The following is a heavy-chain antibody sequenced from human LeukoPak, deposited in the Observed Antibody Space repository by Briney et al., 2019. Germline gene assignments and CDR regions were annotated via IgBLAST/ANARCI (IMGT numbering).Heavy chain of an antibody. CDR1: GFTFRDSY. Sequence: GGSLRLSCVASGFTFRDSYMNWIRQAPGKGLEWISYITSSGTTMYYADSVRGRFTISRDNAKNSLHLQMNSLRAEDTAVYYCARGEQLVLNEGAFDIWGQGTMVTVSS. CDR2: ITSSGTTM. V-gene: IGHV3-11*01. J-gene: IGHJ3*02. D-gene: IGHD6-13*01. CDR3: ARGEQLVLNEGAFDI.